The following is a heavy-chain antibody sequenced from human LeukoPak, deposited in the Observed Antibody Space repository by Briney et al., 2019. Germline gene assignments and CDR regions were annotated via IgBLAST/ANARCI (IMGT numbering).Heavy chain of an antibody. V-gene: IGHV3-7*03. J-gene: IGHJ4*02. CDR3: AREFYYYDSSGYNDY. CDR2: IKQDGSEK. D-gene: IGHD3-22*01. CDR1: GFTFSSYW. Sequence: GRSLRLSCAASGFTFSSYWMSWVRQAPGKGLEWVANIKQDGSEKYYVDSVKGRFTISRDNAKNSLYLQMNSLRAEDTAVYYCAREFYYYDSSGYNDYWGQGTLVTVSS.